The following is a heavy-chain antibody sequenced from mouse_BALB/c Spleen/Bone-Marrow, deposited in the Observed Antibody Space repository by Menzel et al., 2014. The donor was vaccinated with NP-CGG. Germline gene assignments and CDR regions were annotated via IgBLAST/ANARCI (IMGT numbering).Heavy chain of an antibody. D-gene: IGHD2-14*01. CDR2: ISDGGTYT. Sequence: EVHLVESGGGLVKPGGSLKLSCAASGFTFSDYYMYWVRQTPEKRLEWVATISDGGTYTYCPDSVKGRFTISRDNAKNXLYLQMSSLKSEDTAMYYCARDGDYRYAWFAYWGQGTLVTVSA. J-gene: IGHJ3*01. CDR1: GFTFSDYY. V-gene: IGHV5-4*02. CDR3: ARDGDYRYAWFAY.